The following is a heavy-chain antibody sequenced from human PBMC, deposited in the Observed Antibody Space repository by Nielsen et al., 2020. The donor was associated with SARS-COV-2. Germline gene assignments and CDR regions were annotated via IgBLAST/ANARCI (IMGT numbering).Heavy chain of an antibody. D-gene: IGHD5-12*01. J-gene: IGHJ5*02. CDR3: AKGLPGSWFDP. Sequence: GESLKISCAASGFTFSSYAMSWVRQAPGKGLEWVSAISGSGGSTYYADSVKGRFTISRDNSKNTLYLQMNSLRAEDTAVYYCAKGLPGSWFDPWGQGTLVTVSS. V-gene: IGHV3-23*01. CDR2: ISGSGGST. CDR1: GFTFSSYA.